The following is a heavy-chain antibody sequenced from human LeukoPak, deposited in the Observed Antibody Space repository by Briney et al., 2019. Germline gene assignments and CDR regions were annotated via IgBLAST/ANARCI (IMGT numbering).Heavy chain of an antibody. J-gene: IGHJ4*02. D-gene: IGHD3-9*01. CDR1: GYTFTSYG. CDR3: ATSAHLRYFDWSSFDY. V-gene: IGHV1-18*01. CDR2: ISAYNGNT. Sequence: GASVKVSCKASGYTFTSYGISWVRLAPGQGLEWMGWISAYNGNTNYAQKLQGRVTMTTDTSTSTAYMELRSLRSDDTAVYYCATSAHLRYFDWSSFDYWGQGTLVTVSS.